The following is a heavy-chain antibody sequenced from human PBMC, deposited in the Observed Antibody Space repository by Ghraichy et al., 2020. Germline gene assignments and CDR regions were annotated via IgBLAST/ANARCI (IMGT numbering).Heavy chain of an antibody. CDR1: GFSFGSFA. Sequence: GGSLRLSCAASGFSFGSFAISWVRQTPGKGLAWVSSISGGGEDTYYADSVRGRFTISRDNSKKTVYLQMNSLSAEDTAIYYCAKDPAYNFWSGYYDRFDNWGQGTRVTVSS. V-gene: IGHV3-23*01. CDR3: AKDPAYNFWSGYYDRFDN. J-gene: IGHJ4*02. D-gene: IGHD3-3*01. CDR2: ISGGGEDT.